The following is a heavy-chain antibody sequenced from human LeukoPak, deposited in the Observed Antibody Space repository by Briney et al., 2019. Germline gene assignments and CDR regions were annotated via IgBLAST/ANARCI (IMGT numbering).Heavy chain of an antibody. J-gene: IGHJ6*03. CDR1: GGSISSYY. Sequence: SETLSLTCTVSGGSISSYYWSWIRQPPGKGLEWIGSIYHSGSTYYNPSLKSRVTISVDTSKNQFSLKLSSVTAADTAVYYCARHLRYYYYMDVWGKGTTVTVSS. V-gene: IGHV4-59*08. CDR3: ARHLRYYYYMDV. D-gene: IGHD4-17*01. CDR2: IYHSGST.